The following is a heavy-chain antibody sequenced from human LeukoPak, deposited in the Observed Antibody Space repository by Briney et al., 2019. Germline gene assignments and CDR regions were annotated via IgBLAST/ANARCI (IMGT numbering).Heavy chain of an antibody. CDR1: GGSISSYY. D-gene: IGHD1-1*01. CDR3: ARLPRWNSFDY. J-gene: IGHJ4*02. CDR2: IYTSGSA. V-gene: IGHV4-4*07. Sequence: PSETLSLTCTVSGGSISSYYWSWIRQPAGKGLEWIGHIYTSGSANYNPSLKSRVTISVDTSKNQFSLKLSSVTAADTAVYYCARLPRWNSFDYWGQGTLVTVSS.